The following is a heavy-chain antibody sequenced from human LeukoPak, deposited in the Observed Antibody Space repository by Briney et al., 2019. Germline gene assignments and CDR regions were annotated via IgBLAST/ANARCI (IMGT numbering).Heavy chain of an antibody. CDR1: GGSISSGGYY. J-gene: IGHJ3*02. CDR2: ISGSGGST. Sequence: PSETLSLTCTVSGGSISSGGYYWSWVRQAPGKGLEWVSAISGSGGSTYYADSVKGRFTISRDNSKNTLYLQMNSLRAEDTAVYYCAKDFSYYYDSSGYSPSDAFDIWGQGTMVTVSS. V-gene: IGHV3-23*01. CDR3: AKDFSYYYDSSGYSPSDAFDI. D-gene: IGHD3-22*01.